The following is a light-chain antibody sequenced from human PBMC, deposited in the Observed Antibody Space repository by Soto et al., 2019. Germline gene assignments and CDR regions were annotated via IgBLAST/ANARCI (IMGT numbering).Light chain of an antibody. V-gene: IGLV3-21*04. J-gene: IGLJ2*01. CDR2: YDS. CDR3: QVWDSSSDHVV. Sequence: YELTQPPSVSVAPGKTARITCGGNNIGSKSVHWYQQKPGQAPVLVIYYDSDRPSGIPERFSGSNSGNTATLTISRVEAGDEADYYCQVWDSSSDHVVFGGGTQLTVL. CDR1: NIGSKS.